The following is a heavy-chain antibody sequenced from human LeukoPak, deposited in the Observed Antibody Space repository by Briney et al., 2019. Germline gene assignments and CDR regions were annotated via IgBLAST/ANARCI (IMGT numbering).Heavy chain of an antibody. D-gene: IGHD5-12*01. Sequence: SETLSLTCTVSGGSISSYYWSWIRQPPGQELEWIGYIYYSGSTNYNPSLKSRVPISVDTSKNQFSLKLSSVTAADTAVYYCARGATIPNRFDYWGQGTLVTVSS. J-gene: IGHJ4*02. CDR3: ARGATIPNRFDY. CDR1: GGSISSYY. V-gene: IGHV4-59*01. CDR2: IYYSGST.